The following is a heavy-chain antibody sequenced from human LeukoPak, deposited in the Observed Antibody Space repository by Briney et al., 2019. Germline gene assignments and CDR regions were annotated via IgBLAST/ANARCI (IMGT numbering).Heavy chain of an antibody. J-gene: IGHJ3*02. D-gene: IGHD3-9*01. CDR1: GGTFSSYA. V-gene: IGHV1-69*13. CDR2: IIPIFGTA. CDR3: TRGTVLRYFDWLLWDAFDI. Sequence: SVKVSCKASGGTFSSYAISWVRQAPGQGLEWMGGIIPIFGTANYAQKFQGRVTITADESTSTAYMELSSLRSEDTAVYYCTRGTVLRYFDWLLWDAFDIWGQGTMVTVSS.